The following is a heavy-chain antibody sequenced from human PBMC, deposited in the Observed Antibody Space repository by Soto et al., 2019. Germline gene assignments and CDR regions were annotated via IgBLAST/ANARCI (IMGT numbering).Heavy chain of an antibody. CDR1: GGTFGSYT. CDR2: IIPMFGTA. Sequence: QVHLVQSGAEVKKPGSSVKVSCTASGGTFGSYTVTWVRQAPGQGLEWMGEIIPMFGTANYAQRFQGRVTLTADKSTTSAHMELSSLSSDDTAVYFCARQRAMPPHFYSGMDVWGQGTTVTVSS. V-gene: IGHV1-69*06. CDR3: ARQRAMPPHFYSGMDV. J-gene: IGHJ6*02. D-gene: IGHD2-2*01.